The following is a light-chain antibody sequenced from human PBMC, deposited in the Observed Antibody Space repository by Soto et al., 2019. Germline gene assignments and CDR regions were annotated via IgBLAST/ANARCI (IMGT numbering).Light chain of an antibody. CDR2: DAS. CDR1: QTVPNDY. V-gene: IGKV3-20*01. Sequence: DIEMTQSRPILSVSPGDLATLSCRASQTVPNDYLAWYQQKDGQAPRLLIYDASTRATGVPDRFSGSGSGPEYTLTITRLEPEDFAVYSCQQYGFSPISFGQGTRLEIK. CDR3: QQYGFSPIS. J-gene: IGKJ5*01.